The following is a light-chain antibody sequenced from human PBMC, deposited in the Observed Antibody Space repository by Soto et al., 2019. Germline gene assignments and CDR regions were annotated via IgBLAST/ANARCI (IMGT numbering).Light chain of an antibody. J-gene: IGKJ2*01. V-gene: IGKV3-20*01. CDR3: QPYGRLPPYT. CDR2: GTS. CDR1: QSGSSSY. Sequence: DIVLTQSPGTLYLSPEESATLSCRASQSGSSSYLSWYQQKPGQAPRLLINGTSDRATGIPDRFSGSVSGTDFTLTITSLEPEDLAVYYCQPYGRLPPYTFGQGTKREI.